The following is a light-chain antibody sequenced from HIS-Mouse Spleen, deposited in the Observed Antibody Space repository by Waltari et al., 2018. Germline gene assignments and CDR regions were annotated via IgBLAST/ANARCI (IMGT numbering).Light chain of an antibody. CDR3: CSYAGSYPVV. CDR1: SIDVGGYNY. CDR2: DVS. Sequence: QSALTQPRSVSGSPGQSVTISCTGTSIDVGGYNYVPWYQQHPGKAPKLMIYDVSKRPSGVPDRFSGSKSGNTASLTISGLQAEDEADYYCCSYAGSYPVVFGGGTKLTVL. J-gene: IGLJ2*01. V-gene: IGLV2-11*01.